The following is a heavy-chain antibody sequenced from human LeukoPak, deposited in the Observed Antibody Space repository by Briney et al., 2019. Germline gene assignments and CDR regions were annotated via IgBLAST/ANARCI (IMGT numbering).Heavy chain of an antibody. CDR3: ARGDPLRY. J-gene: IGHJ4*02. V-gene: IGHV4-31*03. CDR1: GGAISSGGYY. Sequence: SETLSLTCTVSGGAISSGGYYWSWIRQHPEKGPEWIGHMFYSGGTYYNPSLKSRVSMSVDTSQNHFSLKLTSVTAADTAVYYCARGDPLRYWGQGIRVTVSS. CDR2: MFYSGGT. D-gene: IGHD3-16*02.